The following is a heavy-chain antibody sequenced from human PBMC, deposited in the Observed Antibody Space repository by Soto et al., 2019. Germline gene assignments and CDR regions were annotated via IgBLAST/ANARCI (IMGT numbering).Heavy chain of an antibody. V-gene: IGHV1-69*13. Sequence: GASVKVSCKASGGTFSSYAISWVRQAPGQGLEWMGGIIPIFGTANYAQKFQGRVTITADESTSTAYMELSSLRAEDTAVYYCARIQLGYDAFDIWGQGTMVTVSS. CDR3: ARIQLGYDAFDI. D-gene: IGHD6-6*01. CDR1: GGTFSSYA. J-gene: IGHJ3*02. CDR2: IIPIFGTA.